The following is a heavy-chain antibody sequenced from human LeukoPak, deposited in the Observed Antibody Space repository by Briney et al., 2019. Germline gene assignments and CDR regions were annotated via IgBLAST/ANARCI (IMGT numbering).Heavy chain of an antibody. CDR2: IYHSGST. CDR3: ARALSSGTDWFDP. J-gene: IGHJ5*02. V-gene: IGHV4-38-2*01. D-gene: IGHD6-13*01. Sequence: PSETLSLTCAVSGYSISSGYYWGWIRQPPGKGLEWIGSIYHSGSTYYNPSLKSRVTISVDTSKNQFSLKLSSVTAADTAVYYCARALSSGTDWFDPWGQGTLVTVSS. CDR1: GYSISSGYY.